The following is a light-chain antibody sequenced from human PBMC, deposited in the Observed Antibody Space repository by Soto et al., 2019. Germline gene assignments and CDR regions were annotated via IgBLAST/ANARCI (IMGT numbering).Light chain of an antibody. CDR3: QQYAASPRT. J-gene: IGKJ1*01. Sequence: EIVLTQSTGTLSLSPRERATLSCRASQSVNDDYLAWYQHKPGQAPRLLIYGASSRAPGIPDRFSGRGSGTDFTLTIIRREPEDFAIYYCQQYAASPRTFGQGTQVEVK. CDR2: GAS. V-gene: IGKV3-20*01. CDR1: QSVNDDY.